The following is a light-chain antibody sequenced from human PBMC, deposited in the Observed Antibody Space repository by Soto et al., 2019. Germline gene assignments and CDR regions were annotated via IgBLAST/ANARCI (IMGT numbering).Light chain of an antibody. J-gene: IGLJ1*01. CDR1: SSDVGSYNL. Sequence: QSALTQPASVSRSPGESLTISCTGTSSDVGSYNLVSWYQHHPGKAPKFMIYEVSKRPSGVSNRFSGSKSDNTASLTISGLQAEDVADYYCCSYAGTSTFVFGSGTKVTVL. V-gene: IGLV2-23*02. CDR3: CSYAGTSTFV. CDR2: EVS.